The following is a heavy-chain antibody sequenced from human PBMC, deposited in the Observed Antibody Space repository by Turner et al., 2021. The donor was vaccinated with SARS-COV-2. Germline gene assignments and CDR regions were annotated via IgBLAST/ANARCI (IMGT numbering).Heavy chain of an antibody. Sequence: QLHLQDSGPGLVKPSETLSLSCAVSGRSISSRSYYWGWIRQPPGKGLEWIGSIYYSGSNYYNPSLKSRVTISVETSKNQFSLKLSYVTAADTAVVYCARNLQSASYVYGSGNKGWFDPWGQGTLVTVSS. D-gene: IGHD3-10*01. CDR3: ARNLQSASYVYGSGNKGWFDP. CDR1: GRSISSRSYY. CDR2: IYYSGSN. J-gene: IGHJ5*02. V-gene: IGHV4-39*01.